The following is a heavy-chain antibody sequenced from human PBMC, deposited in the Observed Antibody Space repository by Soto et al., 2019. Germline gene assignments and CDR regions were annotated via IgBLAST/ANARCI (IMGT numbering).Heavy chain of an antibody. V-gene: IGHV3-23*01. D-gene: IGHD2-21*02. J-gene: IGHJ4*02. CDR3: AKKRRSGGDNWYFDS. Sequence: EVQLLESGGGLVQPGGSLRLSCAASGFIFSSYSMYWVRQAPGKGPEGVAGISAFSDSILYADSVEGRFTISRDNSKNTLYLQLKSLRADDTAVYFCAKKRRSGGDNWYFDSWGQGTLVTVSS. CDR2: ISAFSDSI. CDR1: GFIFSSYS.